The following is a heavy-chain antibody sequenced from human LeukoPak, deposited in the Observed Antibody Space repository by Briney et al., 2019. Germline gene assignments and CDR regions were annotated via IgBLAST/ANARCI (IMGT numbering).Heavy chain of an antibody. CDR2: IYYSGST. V-gene: IGHV4-39*07. CDR3: ARERQLVRS. J-gene: IGHJ5*02. D-gene: IGHD6-6*01. Sequence: SETLSLTCTVSGGSISSSSYYWGWIRQPPGKGLEWIGSIYYSGSTYYNPSLKSRVTISVDTSKNQFSLKLSSVTAADTAVYYCARERQLVRSWGQGTLVTVSS. CDR1: GGSISSSSYY.